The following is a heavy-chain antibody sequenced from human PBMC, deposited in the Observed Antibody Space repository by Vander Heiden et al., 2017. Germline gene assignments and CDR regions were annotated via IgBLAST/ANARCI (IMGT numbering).Heavy chain of an antibody. CDR2: IIPIFGTA. CDR3: ARWVIRQEGLRWFDP. J-gene: IGHJ5*02. CDR1: GGTFSSYA. V-gene: IGHV1-69*01. Sequence: QVQLVQSEAEVKKPGSSVKVSCKASGGTFSSYAMSWVRQAHGQGLEWMGGIIPIFGTANYAKKFQCRVTITADESTSTAYRELRRMRSEDTAVYYCARWVIRQEGLRWFDPWGQGTLVTVSS.